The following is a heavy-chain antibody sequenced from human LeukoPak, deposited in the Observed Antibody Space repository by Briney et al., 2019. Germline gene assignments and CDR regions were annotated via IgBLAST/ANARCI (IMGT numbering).Heavy chain of an antibody. CDR2: IYPGDSDT. D-gene: IGHD3-22*01. V-gene: IGHV5-51*01. Sequence: PGESLKISCKGSGYSFTTYWIGWVRQMPGKGLEWMGIIYPGDSDTRYSPSFQGHVTISVDKSISTAYLQWSSLKASDTAMYYCARQDRDPYYDSSGYYHPPDYWGQGTLVTASS. J-gene: IGHJ4*02. CDR1: GYSFTTYW. CDR3: ARQDRDPYYDSSGYYHPPDY.